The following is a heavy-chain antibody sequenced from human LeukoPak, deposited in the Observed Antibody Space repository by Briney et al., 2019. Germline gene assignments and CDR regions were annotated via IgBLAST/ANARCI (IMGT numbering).Heavy chain of an antibody. Sequence: GGSLRLSCATSGFTFSDYYMSWIRQAPGKGLEWVSYISSSGTYTNSADSVKGRFTISRDNSKNTLYLQMSSLRAEDTAIYYCAKDYSSGTYFDSWGQGTLVTVSS. J-gene: IGHJ4*02. CDR2: ISSSGTYT. CDR1: GFTFSDYY. CDR3: AKDYSSGTYFDS. D-gene: IGHD3-22*01. V-gene: IGHV3-11*05.